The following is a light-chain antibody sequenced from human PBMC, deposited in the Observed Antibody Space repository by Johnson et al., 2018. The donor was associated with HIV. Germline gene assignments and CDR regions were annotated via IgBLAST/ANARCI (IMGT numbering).Light chain of an antibody. J-gene: IGLJ1*01. Sequence: QSVLTQPPSVSAAPGQKVTISCSGSTYNIGNNYVSWYQQLPGTAPTLLIYENIKRPSGIPDRFSGSKSGTSATLGIAGLQTGDEADYYCGTWDSSLSANVFGTGTKVTVL. CDR3: GTWDSSLSANV. CDR2: ENI. V-gene: IGLV1-51*02. CDR1: TYNIGNNY.